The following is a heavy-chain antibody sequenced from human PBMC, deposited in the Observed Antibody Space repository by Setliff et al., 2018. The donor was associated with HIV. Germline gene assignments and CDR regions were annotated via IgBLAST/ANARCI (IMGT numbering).Heavy chain of an antibody. J-gene: IGHJ4*02. CDR3: ARGGVLRYFDWAY. Sequence: SETLSLTCTVSGGSISNYYWSWIRPPPGKGLEWIGYIYTSGSTDYNPSLKSRVTISVDTSKNQFSLKLSSVTAADTAVYYCARGGVLRYFDWAYWGQGTLVTVSS. D-gene: IGHD3-9*01. CDR1: GGSISNYY. V-gene: IGHV4-4*08. CDR2: IYTSGST.